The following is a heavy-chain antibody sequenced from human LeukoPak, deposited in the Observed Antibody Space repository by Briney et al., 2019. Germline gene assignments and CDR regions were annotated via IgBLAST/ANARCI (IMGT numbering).Heavy chain of an antibody. CDR2: TSAYNGNT. CDR1: GGTLSSYA. D-gene: IGHD3-22*01. Sequence: ASVKVSCKASGGTLSSYAISWVQQAPGQGLGWMGWTSAYNGNTNYAQKLQGRVTMTTDTSTSTAYMELRSLRSDDTAVYYCARVPPDYYDSSGYTYYFDYWGQGTLVTVSS. CDR3: ARVPPDYYDSSGYTYYFDY. V-gene: IGHV1-18*01. J-gene: IGHJ4*02.